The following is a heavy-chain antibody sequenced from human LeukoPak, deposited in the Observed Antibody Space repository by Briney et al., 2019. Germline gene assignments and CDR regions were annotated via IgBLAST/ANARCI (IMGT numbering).Heavy chain of an antibody. Sequence: PSGTLSLTCAVSGGSISSSNWWSWVRQPPGKGLEWIGEIYHSGSTNYNPSLKSRVTISVDTSKNQFSLKLSSVTAADTAVYYCASQAQWLDYFDYWGQGTLVTVSS. CDR3: ASQAQWLDYFDY. D-gene: IGHD6-19*01. CDR1: GGSISSSNW. CDR2: IYHSGST. V-gene: IGHV4-4*02. J-gene: IGHJ4*02.